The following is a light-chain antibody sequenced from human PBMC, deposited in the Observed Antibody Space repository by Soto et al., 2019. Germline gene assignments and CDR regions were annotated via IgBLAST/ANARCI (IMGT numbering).Light chain of an antibody. J-gene: IGKJ1*01. CDR1: QSISSW. CDR3: QKYNSYPWT. Sequence: DIQMTQSPSTLSASVGDRVTITCRASQSISSWLAWYQQKPGKAPKLLIYKASTLESGVPSNFSGSGSGTEFTLTISSLQPEDFETYYCQKYNSYPWTFGQGTKV. CDR2: KAS. V-gene: IGKV1-5*03.